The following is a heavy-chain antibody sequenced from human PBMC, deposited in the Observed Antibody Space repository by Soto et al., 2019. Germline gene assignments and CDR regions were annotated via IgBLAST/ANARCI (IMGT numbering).Heavy chain of an antibody. CDR3: ARVEAVAGTSYYCGMDV. D-gene: IGHD6-19*01. CDR1: GGTFSSYA. CDR2: IIPIFGTA. J-gene: IGHJ6*02. Sequence: QVQLVQSGAEVKKPGSSVKVSCKASGGTFSSYAISWVRQAPGQGLEWMGGIIPIFGTANYAQKFQGRVTITADEATSTAYMELSSLRSEDTAVYYCARVEAVAGTSYYCGMDVWGQGTTVTVSS. V-gene: IGHV1-69*01.